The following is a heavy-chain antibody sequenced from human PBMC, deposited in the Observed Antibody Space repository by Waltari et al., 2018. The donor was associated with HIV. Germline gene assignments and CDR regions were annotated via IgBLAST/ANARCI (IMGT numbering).Heavy chain of an antibody. CDR3: ARVECVGGSCLPWAYRYLYAMDV. D-gene: IGHD2-15*01. Sequence: QVRLLQSGAEVKKPGASVRVSCKASGYTFNDYFIHWVRQAPGQGLEWVGWVTPRSSGEKYAQNFQDRVSVTRDTSRTTAYMYVSNLRPDDTTVYFCARVECVGGSCLPWAYRYLYAMDVWGQGTTVTVSP. CDR2: VTPRSSGE. V-gene: IGHV1-2*02. CDR1: GYTFNDYF. J-gene: IGHJ6*01.